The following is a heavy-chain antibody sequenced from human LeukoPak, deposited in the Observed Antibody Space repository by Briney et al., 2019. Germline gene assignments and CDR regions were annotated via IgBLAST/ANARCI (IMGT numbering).Heavy chain of an antibody. V-gene: IGHV3-23*01. CDR2: ISGSGGST. D-gene: IGHD3-10*01. Sequence: GGSLRLSCAASGFTFSSYAMSWVRQAPGKGLEWVSAISGSGGSTYYADSVKGRFTISRDNSKNTLYLQMNSLGAEDTAVYYCAKGTDGFGELLNTYDYWGQGTLVTVSS. CDR1: GFTFSSYA. J-gene: IGHJ4*02. CDR3: AKGTDGFGELLNTYDY.